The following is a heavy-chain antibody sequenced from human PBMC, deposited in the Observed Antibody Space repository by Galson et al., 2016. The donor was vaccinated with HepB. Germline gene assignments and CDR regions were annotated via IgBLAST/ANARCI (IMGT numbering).Heavy chain of an antibody. CDR1: GFTVSDNY. V-gene: IGHV3-66*04. Sequence: SLRLSCAASGFTVSDNYMTWVRQAPGKGLECVSVMYTAGTTYYADSVKGRFTISRDNAKNSLYLQMKSLRVEDTAFYYCARRGYSSSEYYFDYWGQGTLVTVSS. J-gene: IGHJ4*02. CDR3: ARRGYSSSEYYFDY. CDR2: MYTAGTT. D-gene: IGHD6-13*01.